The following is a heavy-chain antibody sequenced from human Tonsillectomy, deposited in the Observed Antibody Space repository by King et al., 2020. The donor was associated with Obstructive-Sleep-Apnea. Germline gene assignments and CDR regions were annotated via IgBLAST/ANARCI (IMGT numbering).Heavy chain of an antibody. Sequence: VQLVESGAEMKKPGASVKVSCKASAYTFTGYYIHWVRQAPGQGLEGMGWIDPHSGDTKYVQKFQGRVTMTRDTSISTAYMELRSLRSEDTALYYCARGSSGCFHQGPIGLPPGALLQEHLWG. J-gene: IGHJ6*01. D-gene: IGHD6-19*01. CDR1: AYTFTGYY. V-gene: IGHV1-2*02. CDR3: ARGSSGCFHQGPIGLPPGALLQEHL. CDR2: IDPHSGDT.